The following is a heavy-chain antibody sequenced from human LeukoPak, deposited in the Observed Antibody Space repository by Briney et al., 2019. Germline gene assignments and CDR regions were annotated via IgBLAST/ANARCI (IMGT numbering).Heavy chain of an antibody. CDR3: ARGALIRDYVWGSYRYRPPGEAFDI. D-gene: IGHD3-16*02. J-gene: IGHJ3*02. V-gene: IGHV1-18*01. CDR2: ISAYNGNT. Sequence: ASVTVSCKASGYTFTSYGISWVRQAPGQGLEWMGWISAYNGNTNYAQKLQGRVTMTTDTSTSTAYMELRSLRSDDTAVYYCARGALIRDYVWGSYRYRPPGEAFDIWGQGTMATVSS. CDR1: GYTFTSYG.